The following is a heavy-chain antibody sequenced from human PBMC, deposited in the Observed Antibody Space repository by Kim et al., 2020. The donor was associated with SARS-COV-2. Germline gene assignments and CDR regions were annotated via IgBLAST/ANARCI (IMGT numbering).Heavy chain of an antibody. CDR3: ARAPYSSGPPLDY. D-gene: IGHD6-19*01. Sequence: YAQGFTGRFVFSLDTSVSTAYLQISSLKAEDTAVYYCARAPYSSGPPLDYWGQGTLVTVSS. V-gene: IGHV7-4-1*02. J-gene: IGHJ4*02.